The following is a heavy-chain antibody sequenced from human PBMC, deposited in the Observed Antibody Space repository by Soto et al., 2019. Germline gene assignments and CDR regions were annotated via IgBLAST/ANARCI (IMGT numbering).Heavy chain of an antibody. CDR3: ARAPPLKYTYGLRGAFDI. V-gene: IGHV4-30-4*01. CDR1: GGSIISGDYY. Sequence: LSLTCSVSGGSIISGDYYWSWIRQPPGKGLEWIGYIYYSGSTYYNPSLKSRVTISVDTSKNQFSLKLSSVTAADTAVYYCARAPPLKYTYGLRGAFDIWGQGTMVTVSS. D-gene: IGHD5-18*01. J-gene: IGHJ3*02. CDR2: IYYSGST.